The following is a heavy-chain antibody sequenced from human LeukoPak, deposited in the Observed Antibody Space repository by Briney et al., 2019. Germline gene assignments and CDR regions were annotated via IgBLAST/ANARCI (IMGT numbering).Heavy chain of an antibody. J-gene: IGHJ1*01. CDR2: INNSGST. Sequence: SETLSLTCAVYRGSFIGYYWSSFRQPPGKGLEWIGEINNSGSTNYNPSLKSRVTISVDTSKNQFSLKLSSVTAAETAVYYCAYSSGYQQHWGQGTLVTVSS. CDR3: AYSSGYQQH. D-gene: IGHD3-22*01. CDR1: RGSFIGYY. V-gene: IGHV4-34*01.